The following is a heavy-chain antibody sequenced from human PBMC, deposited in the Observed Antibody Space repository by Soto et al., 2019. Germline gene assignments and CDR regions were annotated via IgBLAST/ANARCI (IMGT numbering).Heavy chain of an antibody. CDR3: ARLRPYSYGSRGNWFDP. V-gene: IGHV4-34*01. CDR2: LNDSGGT. CDR1: GGSFSGFY. J-gene: IGHJ5*02. Sequence: SETLSLTCAVYGGSFSGFYWSWIRQPPGEGLEWIGELNDSGGTNYNASLKSRVSISGDTSKNQFSLKLNFVTAADTAVYYCARLRPYSYGSRGNWFDPWGQGTLVTVSS. D-gene: IGHD5-18*01.